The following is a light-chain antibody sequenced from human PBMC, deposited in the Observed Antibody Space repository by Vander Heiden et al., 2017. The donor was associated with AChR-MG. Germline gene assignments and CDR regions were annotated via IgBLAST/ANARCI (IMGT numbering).Light chain of an antibody. Sequence: DIVMTQSPASLAVSLGERATIHCKSSQSALSSSNNKNYLPWYQQKPGQPPKLLISWASTRESGVPDRFSGSGSGTDFTLSISSLQAEDVAIYYCHQDDSTPRTFGQGTKLEIK. J-gene: IGKJ2*01. V-gene: IGKV4-1*01. CDR3: HQDDSTPRT. CDR2: WAS. CDR1: QSALSSSNNKNY.